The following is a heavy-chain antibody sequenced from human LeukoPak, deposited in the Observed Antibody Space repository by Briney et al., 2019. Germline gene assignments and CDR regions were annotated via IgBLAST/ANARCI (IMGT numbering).Heavy chain of an antibody. Sequence: SETLSLTCTVSGGSISSYYWSWIRQPAGKGLEWIGRIYTSGSTNYNPSLKSRVTMSVDTAKNQFSLKLSSVTAADTAVYYCARIDMVRGEPSDYYFDYWGQGTLVTVSS. V-gene: IGHV4-4*07. J-gene: IGHJ4*02. CDR2: IYTSGST. D-gene: IGHD3-10*01. CDR3: ARIDMVRGEPSDYYFDY. CDR1: GGSISSYY.